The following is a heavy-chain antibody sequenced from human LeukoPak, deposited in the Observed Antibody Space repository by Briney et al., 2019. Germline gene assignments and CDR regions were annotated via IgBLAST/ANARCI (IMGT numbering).Heavy chain of an antibody. CDR1: GGSFSGYY. Sequence: PSETLSLTCAVYGGSFSGYYWSWIRQLPGKGLEWIGEINHSGSTNYNPSLKSRVTISVDTSKNQFSLKLSSVTAADTAVYYCARGLLPGTSFDYWGQGTLVTVSS. CDR3: ARGLLPGTSFDY. V-gene: IGHV4-34*01. CDR2: INHSGST. J-gene: IGHJ4*02.